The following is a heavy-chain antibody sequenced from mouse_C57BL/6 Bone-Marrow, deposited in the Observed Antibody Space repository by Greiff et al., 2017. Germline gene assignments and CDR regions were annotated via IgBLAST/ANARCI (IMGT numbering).Heavy chain of an antibody. Sequence: VQLQHSVAELVRPGASVKLSCTASGFNIKNTYMHWVKQRPEQGLAWIGRIDPANGNTKYAPKVQGKATITADTSSNTADLQLSSLTAEDTAIYYCARRDYYGSSPNYFDYWGQGTTLTVSS. CDR1: GFNIKNTY. J-gene: IGHJ2*01. D-gene: IGHD1-1*01. V-gene: IGHV14-3*01. CDR2: IDPANGNT. CDR3: ARRDYYGSSPNYFDY.